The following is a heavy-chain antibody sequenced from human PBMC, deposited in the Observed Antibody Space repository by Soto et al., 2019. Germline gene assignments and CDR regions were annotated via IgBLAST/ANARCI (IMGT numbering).Heavy chain of an antibody. CDR3: AKDKGRAAAYYFDY. CDR1: GFTFDDYA. V-gene: IGHV3-9*01. CDR2: ISWNSGSI. D-gene: IGHD6-13*01. J-gene: IGHJ4*02. Sequence: EVQLVESGGGLVQPGRSLRLSCAASGFTFDDYAMHWVRQAPGKGLEWVSGISWNSGSIGYADSVKGRFTISRDNAKNSLYLQMNSLRAEDTALYYCAKDKGRAAAYYFDYGGQGTLVTVSS.